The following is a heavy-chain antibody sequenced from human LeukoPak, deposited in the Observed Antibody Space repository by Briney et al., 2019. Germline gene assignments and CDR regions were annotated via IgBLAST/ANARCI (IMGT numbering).Heavy chain of an antibody. Sequence: GASVTVSCKASGYTFTGYYMHWVRQAPGQGLEWMGRINPNSGGTNYAQKFQGRVTMTRDTSISTAYMELSRLRSDDTAVYYCARVEKADYYDSSGYLLYWGQGTLVTVSS. CDR2: INPNSGGT. CDR1: GYTFTGYY. CDR3: ARVEKADYYDSSGYLLY. J-gene: IGHJ4*02. D-gene: IGHD3-22*01. V-gene: IGHV1-2*06.